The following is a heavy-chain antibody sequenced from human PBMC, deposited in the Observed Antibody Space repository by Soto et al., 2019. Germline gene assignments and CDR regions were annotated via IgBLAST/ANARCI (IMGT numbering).Heavy chain of an antibody. D-gene: IGHD6-13*01. J-gene: IGHJ4*02. CDR2: ISGSGSST. CDR1: GFTFSSFA. Sequence: EVQLLESGGGLVQPGGSLRLSCAASGFTFSSFAMSWVRQAPGKGLEWASAISGSGSSTHYADSVKGRFTISRDNSKNTLYLQMNRLRAEDTAVYYCAGVAGYYDYWGQGTLVTVSS. V-gene: IGHV3-23*01. CDR3: AGVAGYYDY.